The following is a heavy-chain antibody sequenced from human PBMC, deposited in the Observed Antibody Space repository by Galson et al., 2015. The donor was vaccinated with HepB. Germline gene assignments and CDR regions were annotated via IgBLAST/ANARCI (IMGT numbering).Heavy chain of an antibody. V-gene: IGHV1-46*01. D-gene: IGHD6-25*01. J-gene: IGHJ4*02. Sequence: SVKVSCKASGYTFTSYYMHWVRQAPGQGLEWMGIINPSGGSTSYAQKFQGRVTITRDMSTSTAYMEVTSLRSEDTAVYYCAAESYSSGCCKYDYWGQGTLVTVSS. CDR1: GYTFTSYY. CDR2: INPSGGST. CDR3: AAESYSSGCCKYDY.